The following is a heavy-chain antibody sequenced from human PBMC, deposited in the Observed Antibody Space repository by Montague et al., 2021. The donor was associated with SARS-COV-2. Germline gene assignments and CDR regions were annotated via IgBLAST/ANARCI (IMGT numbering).Heavy chain of an antibody. V-gene: IGHV4-39*01. J-gene: IGHJ4*02. Sequence: SETLSLTCTVSGDSISSTDHYWVWMRQPPGKELEWSASIFYSGSTYYNPSLKSRVIISVDTSKNLFSLQLNSVTPADTSVYYCARHLRVGNRWNGFEADYWGQGALVSVSS. CDR2: IFYSGST. D-gene: IGHD1-1*01. CDR1: GDSISSTDHY. CDR3: ARHLRVGNRWNGFEADY.